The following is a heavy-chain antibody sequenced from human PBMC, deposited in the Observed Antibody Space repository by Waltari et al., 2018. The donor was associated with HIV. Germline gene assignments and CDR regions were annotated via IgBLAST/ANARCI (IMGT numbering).Heavy chain of an antibody. V-gene: IGHV4-39*01. J-gene: IGHJ4*02. CDR3: ARGSRAGFDY. Sequence: QLQLQESGPGLVKPSETLSLTYTVSGGSISSSSYYWGWIRQPPGKGLEWIGSIYYSGSTYYNPSLKSRVTISVDTSKNQFSLKLSSVTAADTAVYYCARGSRAGFDYWGQGTLVTVSS. D-gene: IGHD6-13*01. CDR1: GGSISSSSYY. CDR2: IYYSGST.